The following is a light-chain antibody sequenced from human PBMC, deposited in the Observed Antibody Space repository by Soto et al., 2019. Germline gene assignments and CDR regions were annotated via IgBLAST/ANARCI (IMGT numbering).Light chain of an antibody. Sequence: QSALTQPASVSGSPGQSITISCTGTSSDVGGYNYVSWYQQHPAKAPKRMIYDVSNRPSGVSNRFSGSKSGNTASLPISGLQAEDEADYYCSSYTSSSTLVFGGGTKLTVL. V-gene: IGLV2-14*01. CDR1: SSDVGGYNY. CDR3: SSYTSSSTLV. CDR2: DVS. J-gene: IGLJ2*01.